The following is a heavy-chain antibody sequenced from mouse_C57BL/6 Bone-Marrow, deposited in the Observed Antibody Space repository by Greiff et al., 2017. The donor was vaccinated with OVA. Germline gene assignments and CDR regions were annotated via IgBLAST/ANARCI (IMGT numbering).Heavy chain of an antibody. CDR1: GYTFTSYW. CDR2: IYPGNSDT. Sequence: VQLKQSGPVLARPGASVKMSCKTSGYTFTSYWMHWVKQRPGQGLEWIGAIYPGNSDTSYNQKFKGKAKLTAVTSASTAYMELSSLTNEDSAVYYCTRCPYSNYLYAMDYWGQGTSVTVSS. J-gene: IGHJ4*01. D-gene: IGHD2-5*01. V-gene: IGHV1-5*01. CDR3: TRCPYSNYLYAMDY.